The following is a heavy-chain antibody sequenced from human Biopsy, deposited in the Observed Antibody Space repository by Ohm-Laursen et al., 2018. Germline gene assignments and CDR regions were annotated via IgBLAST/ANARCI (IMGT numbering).Heavy chain of an antibody. V-gene: IGHV3-33*01. CDR2: LWYDGTNK. CDR1: GFSFSRYG. D-gene: IGHD5-24*01. CDR3: ARDERDMATFDY. J-gene: IGHJ4*02. Sequence: SLRLSCSASGFSFSRYGMHWVRQAPGKGLGGVAVLWYDGTNKYYADSVKGRFTISRDNSMNTLYLQMNSLRVEDTAVYYCARDERDMATFDYWGQGTLVTVSS.